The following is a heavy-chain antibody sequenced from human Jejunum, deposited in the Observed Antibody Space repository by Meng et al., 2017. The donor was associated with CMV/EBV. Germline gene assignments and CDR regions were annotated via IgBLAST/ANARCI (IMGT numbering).Heavy chain of an antibody. CDR2: INQDGSQR. V-gene: IGHV3-7*01. D-gene: IGHD7-27*01. J-gene: IGHJ4*02. CDR3: ARDPPGDGGVTSDY. CDR1: GLTFNNYW. Sequence: GLTFNNYWMNWVRQTPGKGLEWGANINQDGSQRYYLDSVKGRFSISRDNAKNSLFLQMNGLRADDTALYYCARDPPGDGGVTSDYWGQGILGTVS.